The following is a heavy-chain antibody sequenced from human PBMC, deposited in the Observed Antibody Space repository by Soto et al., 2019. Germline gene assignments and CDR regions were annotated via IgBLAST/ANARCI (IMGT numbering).Heavy chain of an antibody. Sequence: EVQLLESGGALVQPGGSLRLSCVASGFPFSNFAMSWVRQAPGKGLEWVSVITSSSDSTYFADSVRGRFTISRDNSKNTLYLQLNSLRAEDTAIYYCTTGPFIAGDYWGQGTPVTVTS. CDR3: TTGPFIAGDY. V-gene: IGHV3-23*01. CDR2: ITSSSDST. D-gene: IGHD1-1*01. J-gene: IGHJ4*02. CDR1: GFPFSNFA.